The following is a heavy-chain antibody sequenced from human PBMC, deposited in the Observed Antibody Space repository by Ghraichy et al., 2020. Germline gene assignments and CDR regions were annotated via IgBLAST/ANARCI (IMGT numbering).Heavy chain of an antibody. CDR2: IKQDGSEK. CDR1: GFTFTNYW. D-gene: IGHD6-19*01. J-gene: IGHJ4*02. V-gene: IGHV3-7*01. CDR3: AGGSGWLIEG. Sequence: LSLTCAASGFTFTNYWMNWVRQAPGKGLEWVANIKQDGSEKSYVDSVKGRFIISRDNAKNSLYLQMNGLRVEDMATYYCAGGSGWLIEGWGLGTLVTVSS.